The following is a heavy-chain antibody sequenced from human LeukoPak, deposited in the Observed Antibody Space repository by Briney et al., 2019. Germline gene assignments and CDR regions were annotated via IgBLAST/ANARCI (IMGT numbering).Heavy chain of an antibody. D-gene: IGHD1-1*01. CDR3: ARPVPSRLGWFDP. V-gene: IGHV4-39*01. CDR1: GGSISSSSSY. J-gene: IGHJ5*02. CDR2: IFYSGST. Sequence: SETLSLTCTVSGGSISSSSSYWGWIRQPPGMGLEWIGSIFYSGSTYYNPSLKSRVSISVDTSKNQFSLKLTSVTAADTAVYYCARPVPSRLGWFDPWGQGTLVTVSS.